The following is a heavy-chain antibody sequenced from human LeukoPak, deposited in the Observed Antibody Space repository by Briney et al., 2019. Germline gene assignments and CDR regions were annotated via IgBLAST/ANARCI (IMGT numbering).Heavy chain of an antibody. J-gene: IGHJ6*02. CDR3: ARASPYCSSTSCYNPDYYYGMDV. CDR2: INSDGSST. Sequence: GGSLRLSCAASGVTFSSYWMHWVRQAPGKGLVWVSRINSDGSSTSYADSVKGRFTISRDNAKNTLYLQMNSLRAEDTAVYYCARASPYCSSTSCYNPDYYYGMDVWGQGTTVTVSS. CDR1: GVTFSSYW. D-gene: IGHD2-2*02. V-gene: IGHV3-74*01.